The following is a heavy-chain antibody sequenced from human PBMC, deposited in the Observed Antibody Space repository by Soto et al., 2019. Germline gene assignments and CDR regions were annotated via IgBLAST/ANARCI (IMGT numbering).Heavy chain of an antibody. CDR1: GYSFTRYG. V-gene: IGHV1-18*01. D-gene: IGHD3-16*01. J-gene: IGHJ6*02. CDR2: INTYNGNT. Sequence: ASVKVSCKASGYSFTRYGIAWARQAPGQGLEWMGWINTYNGNTNYAQNLQGRVTLTTDTSTSTAYMELTSLRSNDTAIYYCAMVDVYVTTSPQDVWGQGTTVTVSS. CDR3: AMVDVYVTTSPQDV.